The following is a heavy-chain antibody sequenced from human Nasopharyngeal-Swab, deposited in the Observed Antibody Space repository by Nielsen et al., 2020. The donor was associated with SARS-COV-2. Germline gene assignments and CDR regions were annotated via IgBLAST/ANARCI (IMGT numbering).Heavy chain of an antibody. J-gene: IGHJ3*02. CDR3: ARSQGERRAGAFDI. D-gene: IGHD1-1*01. CDR1: GFTFSSYS. CDR2: ISSSSCYI. Sequence: GESLKISCAASGFTFSSYSMNWVRQAPGKGLEWVSSISSSSCYIYYADSVKGRFTISRDNAKNSLYLQMNSLRAEDTAVYYCARSQGERRAGAFDIWGQGTMVTVSS. V-gene: IGHV3-21*01.